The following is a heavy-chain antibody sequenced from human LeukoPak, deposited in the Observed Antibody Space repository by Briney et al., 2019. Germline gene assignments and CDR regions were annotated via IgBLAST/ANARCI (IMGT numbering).Heavy chain of an antibody. J-gene: IGHJ4*02. CDR3: ARGFYGAGSHFDY. CDR1: GGSISSGDFP. Sequence: SETLSLTCLVSGGSISSGDFPWSWIRQPPGKGLEWIGYIFHTGHTSYNPSLKSRVTISVDMSKNQLSLRLTSVTAADTAVYYCARGFYGAGSHFDYWGQGTLVTVSS. V-gene: IGHV4-30-2*01. D-gene: IGHD3-10*01. CDR2: IFHTGHT.